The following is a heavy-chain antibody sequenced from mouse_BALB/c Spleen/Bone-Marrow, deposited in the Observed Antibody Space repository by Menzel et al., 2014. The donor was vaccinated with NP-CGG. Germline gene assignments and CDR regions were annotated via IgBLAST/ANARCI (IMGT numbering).Heavy chain of an antibody. J-gene: IGHJ3*01. V-gene: IGHV1S29*02. CDR1: GYTFTDYN. CDR2: IYPYNGGT. Sequence: VQLKDSGPELVKPGAAVKISCKASGYTFTDYNMHWVKQSHGKSLEWIGYIYPYNGGTGYNQKFKSKATLTVDNSSTTAYMERRSLPSADASVYYCGGGRSHGGFVYWGQGTLVTVSA. CDR3: GGGRSHGGFVY.